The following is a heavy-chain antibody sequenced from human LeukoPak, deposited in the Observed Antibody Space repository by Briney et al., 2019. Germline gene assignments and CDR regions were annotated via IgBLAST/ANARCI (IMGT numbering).Heavy chain of an antibody. D-gene: IGHD6-19*01. Sequence: PGGSLRLSCAASGFTFSSYWMHWVRQAPGKGLVWVSRINSDGSSTSYADSVKGRFTISRDNAKNTLYLQMNSLRAEDTAVYYCAREYSSGRYYFDYWGQGTLVTVSS. V-gene: IGHV3-74*01. CDR1: GFTFSSYW. J-gene: IGHJ4*02. CDR2: INSDGSST. CDR3: AREYSSGRYYFDY.